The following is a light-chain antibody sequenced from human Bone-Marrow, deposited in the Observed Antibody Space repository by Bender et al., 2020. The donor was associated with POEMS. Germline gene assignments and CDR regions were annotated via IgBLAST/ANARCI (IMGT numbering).Light chain of an antibody. CDR3: QSSGDTVRV. V-gene: IGLV3-25*03. J-gene: IGLJ3*02. CDR1: ILAKRY. CDR2: KDT. Sequence: SYELTQPPSVSVSPGQTARITCSGDILAKRYVHWYQQKPGQAPFLVMYKDTERPSVIPERFSGSSSGTTVTLIISWVRAEDEADYYCQSSGDTVRVFGGGTKLTVL.